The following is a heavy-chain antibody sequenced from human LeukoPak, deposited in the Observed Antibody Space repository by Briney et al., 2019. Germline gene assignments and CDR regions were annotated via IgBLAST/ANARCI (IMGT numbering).Heavy chain of an antibody. Sequence: ASVKVSCKVSGYTLTKLSMHWVRQAPGKGLEWMGGFDPEDGETIYAQKFQGRVTMTEDTSTDTAYMELSSLRSEDTAVYYCTTRVPIVGLDHWGQGTLITVSS. D-gene: IGHD1-26*01. J-gene: IGHJ4*02. CDR3: TTRVPIVGLDH. CDR2: FDPEDGET. V-gene: IGHV1-24*01. CDR1: GYTLTKLS.